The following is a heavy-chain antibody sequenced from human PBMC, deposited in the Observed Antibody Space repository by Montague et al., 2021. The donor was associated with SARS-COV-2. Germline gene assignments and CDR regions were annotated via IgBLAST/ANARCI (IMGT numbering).Heavy chain of an antibody. D-gene: IGHD2-2*02. CDR1: GGSFSGYY. CDR2: INHSGGA. V-gene: IGHV4-34*01. J-gene: IGHJ6*03. Sequence: SQTLSLTCAVYGGSFSGYYWNWIRQPPGKGLEWIGEINHSGGAKYNPSLKRRVTISVDTSKNQFSLKLNSVTAADTAVYYCARLGEGVVPAPILGVGPYYSYFYMDVWGKGATVTVSS. CDR3: ARLGEGVVPAPILGVGPYYSYFYMDV.